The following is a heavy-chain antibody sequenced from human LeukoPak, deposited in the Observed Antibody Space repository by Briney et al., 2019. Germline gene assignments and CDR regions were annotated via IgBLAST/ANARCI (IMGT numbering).Heavy chain of an antibody. CDR3: ARDDGYDILTGYADY. V-gene: IGHV3-33*08. Sequence: GGSLRLSCAASGFTFSSYAMHWVRQAPGKGLEWVAVIWYDGSNKYYADSVKGRFTISRDNSKNTLYLQMNSLRAEDTAVYYCARDDGYDILTGYADYWGQGTLVTVSS. CDR2: IWYDGSNK. J-gene: IGHJ4*02. CDR1: GFTFSSYA. D-gene: IGHD3-9*01.